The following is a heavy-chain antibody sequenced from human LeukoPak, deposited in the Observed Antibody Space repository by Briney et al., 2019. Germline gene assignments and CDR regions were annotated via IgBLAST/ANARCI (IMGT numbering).Heavy chain of an antibody. V-gene: IGHV4-39*01. Sequence: KPSETLSLTCTISGGSISSSSYYWGWIRQPPGKGLEWIGSLYYSGSTYYNPSLKSRVTISVDTSKLSLKLTSVTAADTAVYYCARLRGSGSDYWGQGTLVTVSS. CDR1: GGSISSSSYY. D-gene: IGHD2-15*01. CDR3: ARLRGSGSDY. J-gene: IGHJ4*02. CDR2: LYYSGST.